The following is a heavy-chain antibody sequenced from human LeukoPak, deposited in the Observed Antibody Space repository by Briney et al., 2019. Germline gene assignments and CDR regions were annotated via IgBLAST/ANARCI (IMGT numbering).Heavy chain of an antibody. D-gene: IGHD3-10*01. Sequence: SVKVSCKASGGTFGSYAISWVRQAPGQGLEWMGGITPIFGTGNYAEKLQDRVTITADKSTSTAYMELSSLRSEDTAVYYCALSWSFQVYFDYWGQGTLVTVSS. CDR3: ALSWSFQVYFDY. CDR1: GGTFGSYA. V-gene: IGHV1-69*06. CDR2: ITPIFGTG. J-gene: IGHJ4*02.